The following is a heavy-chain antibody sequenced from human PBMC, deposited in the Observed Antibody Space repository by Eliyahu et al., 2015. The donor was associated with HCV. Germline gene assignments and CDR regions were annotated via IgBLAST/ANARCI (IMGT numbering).Heavy chain of an antibody. D-gene: IGHD5-12*01. Sequence: EVQLVESGGGLVQPGGSLRLSCAASGFTFSSYWMQWVRQAPGKGLXWGPXXNXDGSXTYXADSVKGRFTIXRDNAKNTLYXQMNSLGAEDTAVYYCARGGNSPRGYSGYDSRYDIWGQGTMVTVSS. V-gene: IGHV3-74*01. CDR2: XNXDGSXT. J-gene: IGHJ3*02. CDR3: ARGGNSPRGYSGYDSRYDI. CDR1: GFTFSSYW.